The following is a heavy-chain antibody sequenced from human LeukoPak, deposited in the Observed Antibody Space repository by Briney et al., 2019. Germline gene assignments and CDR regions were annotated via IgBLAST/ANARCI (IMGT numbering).Heavy chain of an antibody. CDR1: GGSFSSYY. V-gene: IGHV4-59*01. J-gene: IGHJ5*02. Sequence: SETLSLTCAVYGGSFSSYYWSWIRQPPGKGLEWIGYIYYSGSTNYNPSLKSRVTISVDTSKNQFSLKLSSVTAADTAVYYCAREIVVVPAAIRWFDPWGQGTLVTVSS. CDR2: IYYSGST. CDR3: AREIVVVPAAIRWFDP. D-gene: IGHD2-2*01.